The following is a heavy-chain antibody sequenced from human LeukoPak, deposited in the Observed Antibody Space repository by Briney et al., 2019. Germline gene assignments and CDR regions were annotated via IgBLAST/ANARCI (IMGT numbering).Heavy chain of an antibody. J-gene: IGHJ3*02. CDR1: GFTFSSYW. V-gene: IGHV3-74*01. Sequence: GGSLRLSCAASGFTFSSYWMHWVRQAPGKGLLWVSRINTDGSGTTYADSVKGRFTISRDNAKNTLFLQMNSLRAEDTAVYYCARAMPDIVVVVAATGAFDIWGQGTMVTVSS. D-gene: IGHD2-15*01. CDR2: INTDGSGT. CDR3: ARAMPDIVVVVAATGAFDI.